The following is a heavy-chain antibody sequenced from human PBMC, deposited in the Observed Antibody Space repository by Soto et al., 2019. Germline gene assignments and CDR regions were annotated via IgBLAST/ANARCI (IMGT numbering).Heavy chain of an antibody. CDR3: ARGRFRELLGNWLDP. CDR1: GGSISRGGYY. D-gene: IGHD3-10*01. Sequence: SGTLSLRCTVPGGSISRGGYYWSWIRQQPGKGLEWIGYIYYSGSTYYNPSLKSRVTISVDTSKNQFSLKLSPVTAADTAVYYCARGRFRELLGNWLDPWGKGTRVTVAS. CDR2: IYYSGST. V-gene: IGHV4-31*03. J-gene: IGHJ5*02.